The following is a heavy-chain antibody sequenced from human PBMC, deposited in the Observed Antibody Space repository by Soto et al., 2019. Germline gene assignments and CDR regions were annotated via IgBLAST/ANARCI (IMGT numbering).Heavy chain of an antibody. CDR2: INHSGGV. J-gene: IGHJ5*01. CDR3: STRAYDTNGYYRFDP. V-gene: IGHV4-34*01. Sequence: PSETLSLTCAVYGGSFSGHSWTWIRQSPGKGLEWIGDINHSGGVNYSPSLKSRVTISLDTSKNQFPLTLSAVTAADTAMYYCSTRAYDTNGYYRFDPWGRGTLVTVSS. D-gene: IGHD3-22*01. CDR1: GGSFSGHS.